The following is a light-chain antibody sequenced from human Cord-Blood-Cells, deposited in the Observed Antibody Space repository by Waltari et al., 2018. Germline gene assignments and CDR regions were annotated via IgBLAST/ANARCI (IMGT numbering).Light chain of an antibody. J-gene: IGLJ3*02. CDR2: GNS. Sequence: QSVLTQPPSVSGAPGQRVTIPCTGSSSNIGAGYDVPWYQQRPGTAPKLLIYGNSNRPSGVPDRFSGSKSGTSASLAITGLQAEDEADYYCQSYDSSLSGWVFGGGTKLTVL. V-gene: IGLV1-40*01. CDR1: SSNIGAGYD. CDR3: QSYDSSLSGWV.